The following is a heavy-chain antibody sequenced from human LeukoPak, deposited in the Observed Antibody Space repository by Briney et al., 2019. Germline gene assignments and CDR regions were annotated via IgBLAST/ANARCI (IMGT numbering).Heavy chain of an antibody. CDR1: GGSVSSGNYY. CDR2: IYYSGST. J-gene: IGHJ3*02. V-gene: IGHV4-61*01. D-gene: IGHD3-22*01. Sequence: SETLSLTCTVSGGSVSSGNYYWSWIRQPPGKGLEWIGYIYYSGSTNYNPSLKSRVTISVDTSKNQFSLKLSSVTAADTAVYYCAREASRSSGYYSSAFDIWGQGTMVTVSS. CDR3: AREASRSSGYYSSAFDI.